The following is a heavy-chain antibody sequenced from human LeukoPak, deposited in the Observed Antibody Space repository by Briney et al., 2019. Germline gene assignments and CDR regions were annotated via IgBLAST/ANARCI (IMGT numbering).Heavy chain of an antibody. J-gene: IGHJ4*02. Sequence: GGSLRLSCAASGFTFSTYTMNWVRQAPGKGLEWISYISSSGSTIYYADSVKGRFTISRDNTKNSLYLQMSSLSVEDTAVYYCARDCSTSSYLHFDYWGQGTLVTVSS. D-gene: IGHD2-2*01. V-gene: IGHV3-48*01. CDR3: ARDCSTSSYLHFDY. CDR2: ISSSGSTI. CDR1: GFTFSTYT.